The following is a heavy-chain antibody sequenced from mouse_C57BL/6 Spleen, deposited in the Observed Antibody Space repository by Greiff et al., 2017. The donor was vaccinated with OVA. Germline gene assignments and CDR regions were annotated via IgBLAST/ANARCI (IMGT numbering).Heavy chain of an antibody. CDR2: IDPSDSYT. CDR1: GYTFTSYW. D-gene: IGHD1-1*01. J-gene: IGHJ1*03. V-gene: IGHV1-69*01. CDR3: ARGGYGSSYHWYFDV. Sequence: QVQLQQPGAELVMPGASVKLSCKASGYTFTSYWMHWVKQRPGQGLEWIGEIDPSDSYTNYNQKFKGKSTLTVDKSSSTAYMQLSSLTSEDSAVYYCARGGYGSSYHWYFDVWGTGTTVTVSS.